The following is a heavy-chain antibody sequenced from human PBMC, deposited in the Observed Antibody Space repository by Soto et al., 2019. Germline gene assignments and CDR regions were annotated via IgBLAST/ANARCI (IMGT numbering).Heavy chain of an antibody. Sequence: LRLSCTASGFTFGDYAMSWFRQAPGKGLEWVGFIRSKAYGGTTEYAASVKGRFTISRDDSKSIAYLQMNSLKTEDTAVYYCTRATSKYYYDSSGYFAFDIWGQGTMVTVSS. J-gene: IGHJ3*02. V-gene: IGHV3-49*03. CDR3: TRATSKYYYDSSGYFAFDI. CDR1: GFTFGDYA. D-gene: IGHD3-22*01. CDR2: IRSKAYGGTT.